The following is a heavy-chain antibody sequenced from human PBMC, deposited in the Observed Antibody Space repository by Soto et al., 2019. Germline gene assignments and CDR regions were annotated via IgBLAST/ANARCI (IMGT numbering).Heavy chain of an antibody. D-gene: IGHD2-8*02. CDR1: GLTFSNAW. CDR2: IRSHTDGGTT. J-gene: IGHJ4*02. V-gene: IGHV3-15*07. Sequence: EVQLVESGGGLVKPGGSLRLSCVASGLTFSNAWMNWVRQVPGKGLEWVGRIRSHTDGGTTDYTAPVNGRFSISRDDSKNTLYLQRNSLKTEDTAVYYCATAPGYWGSAPLDYWGQGTLVTVSS. CDR3: ATAPGYWGSAPLDY.